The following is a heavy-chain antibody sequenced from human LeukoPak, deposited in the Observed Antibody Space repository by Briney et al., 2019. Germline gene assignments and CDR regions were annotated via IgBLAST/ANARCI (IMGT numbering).Heavy chain of an antibody. Sequence: GGSLRLSCAASGFTFSSYGMHWVRQAPGKGLEWVAFIRYDGSNKYYADSVKGRFTISRDNSKNTLYLQMNSLRAEDTAVYYCAKDRKQLVGFDYWGQGTLVTVSS. V-gene: IGHV3-30*02. CDR3: AKDRKQLVGFDY. CDR2: IRYDGSNK. J-gene: IGHJ4*02. CDR1: GFTFSSYG. D-gene: IGHD6-6*01.